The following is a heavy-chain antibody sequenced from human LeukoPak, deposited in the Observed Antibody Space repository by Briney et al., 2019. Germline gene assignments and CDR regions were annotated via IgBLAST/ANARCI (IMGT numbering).Heavy chain of an antibody. CDR2: IYYSGST. V-gene: IGHV4-31*03. D-gene: IGHD3-22*01. Sequence: SQTLSLTCTVSAGSISSGGYYWSWIRQHPGEGLEWIGNIYYSGSTYYNPSLKSRLTISVDTSKNQFSLKLSSVTAADTAVYYCARALGSSGYGWFDPWGQGTLVTVSPDYYGMDVWGQGTTVTVSS. J-gene: IGHJ6*02. CDR3: ARALGSSGYGWFDPWGQGTLVTVSPDYYGMDV. CDR1: AGSISSGGYY.